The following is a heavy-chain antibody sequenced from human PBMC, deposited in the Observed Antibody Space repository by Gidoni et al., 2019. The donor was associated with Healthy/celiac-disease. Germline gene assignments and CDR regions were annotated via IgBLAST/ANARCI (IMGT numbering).Heavy chain of an antibody. Sequence: EVQLVESGGGLVQPGGSLRLSCAASGFTFSSYRMNWVRQAPGKGLEWVSYISSSSSTIYYADSVKGRFTISRDNAKNSLYLQMNSLRAEDTAVYYCARYQDYYDSSGYPNAFDIWGQGTMVTVSS. D-gene: IGHD3-22*01. CDR2: ISSSSSTI. CDR3: ARYQDYYDSSGYPNAFDI. J-gene: IGHJ3*02. V-gene: IGHV3-48*01. CDR1: GFTFSSYR.